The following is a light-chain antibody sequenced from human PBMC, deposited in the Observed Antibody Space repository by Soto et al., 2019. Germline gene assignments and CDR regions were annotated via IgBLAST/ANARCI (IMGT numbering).Light chain of an antibody. J-gene: IGLJ2*01. Sequence: QSVLTQPPSASGTPGQRVTISCSGSSSNVGSNYVFWYQHLPGTAPKLLIYRNNQRPSGVPARCSGSKSGTSASLAISGLRSEDETDYYCAAWDDSLSGVVFGGGTKLTVL. CDR1: SSNVGSNY. CDR2: RNN. CDR3: AAWDDSLSGVV. V-gene: IGLV1-47*01.